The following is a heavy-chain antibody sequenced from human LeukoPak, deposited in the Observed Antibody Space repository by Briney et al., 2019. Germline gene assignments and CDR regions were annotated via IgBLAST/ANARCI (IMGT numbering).Heavy chain of an antibody. CDR3: ARELLDY. D-gene: IGHD2/OR15-2a*01. CDR1: GFSVSSNY. CDR2: IYSGGST. V-gene: IGHV3-53*05. Sequence: GGSLRLSCAASGFSVSSNYMSWVRQAPGKGLEWVSAIYSGGSTYYADSVKGRFTISRDNSKNTLYLQMNNLRTEDTAVYYCARELLDYWGQGTLVTVSS. J-gene: IGHJ4*02.